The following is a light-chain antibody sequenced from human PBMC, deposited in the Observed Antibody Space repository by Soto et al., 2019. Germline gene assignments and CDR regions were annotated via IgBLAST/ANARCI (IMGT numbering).Light chain of an antibody. J-gene: IGKJ2*01. CDR1: QSISSY. V-gene: IGKV1-39*01. CDR2: AAS. CDR3: QQSYSTPRT. Sequence: DIQMTQSPSSLSASVGDRVTITCRASQSISSYLNWYQQKPGKAPKILIYAASSLQSEVPSRFSGSGSGTDFTLTISSLQPEDFATYYCQQSYSTPRTFGQGTKLEIK.